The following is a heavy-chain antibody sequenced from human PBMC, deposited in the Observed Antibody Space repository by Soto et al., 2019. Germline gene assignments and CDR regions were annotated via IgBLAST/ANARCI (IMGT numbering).Heavy chain of an antibody. V-gene: IGHV1-69*05. D-gene: IGHD6-19*01. CDR3: ARDLGYSSG. CDR2: IMPIFGST. Sequence: SVKVSCKASGGTFSNYAFSWVRQAPGQGLEWLGGIMPIFGSTSYAQKFQGRVTMTRDTSTSTVYMELSSLRSEDTAVYYCARDLGYSSGWGQGTLVTVS. CDR1: GGTFSNYA. J-gene: IGHJ4*02.